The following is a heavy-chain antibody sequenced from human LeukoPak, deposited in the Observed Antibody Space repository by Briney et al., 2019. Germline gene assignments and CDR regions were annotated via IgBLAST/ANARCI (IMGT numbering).Heavy chain of an antibody. D-gene: IGHD6-13*01. Sequence: GGSLRLSCAASGFTFSSSSMNWVRQAPEKGLEWVSYISTSGGTIYYADSVKGRFTISRDNAKNSLYLQMDSLRPEDTAVYYCARDRSYSSSWYSPDAFDIWGQGTMVTVSS. CDR2: ISTSGGTI. CDR1: GFTFSSSS. J-gene: IGHJ3*02. CDR3: ARDRSYSSSWYSPDAFDI. V-gene: IGHV3-48*01.